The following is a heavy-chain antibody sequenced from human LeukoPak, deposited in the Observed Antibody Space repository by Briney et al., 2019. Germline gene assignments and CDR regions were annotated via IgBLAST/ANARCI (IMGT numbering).Heavy chain of an antibody. J-gene: IGHJ1*01. CDR2: ITPNADRT. CDR1: GFPFGSYG. V-gene: IGHV3-23*01. Sequence: PGGSLRLSCAASGFPFGSYGMSWARQAPGKGLEWVSFITPNADRTSYADSVEGRFTISRDNPRNTLYMQMNSLRDEDTALYYCAIMHGYYDGSGYWVQWGQGTLVTVSS. D-gene: IGHD3-22*01. CDR3: AIMHGYYDGSGYWVQ.